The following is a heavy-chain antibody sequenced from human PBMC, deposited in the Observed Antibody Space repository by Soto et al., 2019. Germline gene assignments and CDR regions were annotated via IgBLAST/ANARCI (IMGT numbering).Heavy chain of an antibody. CDR1: GCSISSGGYY. CDR2: IYYSGST. J-gene: IGHJ3*02. CDR3: ARALNEDHDAFDI. D-gene: IGHD1-1*01. V-gene: IGHV4-31*03. Sequence: SETLSLTCTVSGCSISSGGYYWSWIRQHPGKGLEWIGYIYYSGSTYYNPSLKSRVTISVDTSKNQFSLKLSSVTAADTAVYYCARALNEDHDAFDIWGQGTMVTVSS.